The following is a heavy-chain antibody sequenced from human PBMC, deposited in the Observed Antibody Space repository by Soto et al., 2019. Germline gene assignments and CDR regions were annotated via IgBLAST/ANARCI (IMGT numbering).Heavy chain of an antibody. CDR3: ARGDCVTASCQILLQH. CDR2: ISGDSTYI. D-gene: IGHD2-2*01. CDR1: GFTFSDYS. V-gene: IGHV3-21*01. J-gene: IGHJ1*01. Sequence: GGSLRLSCAASGFTFSDYSMSWVRQAPGKGLEWVSSISGDSTYIYDADSLKGRFTISRDNAKNSLYLHMNSLRAEDTAVYYCARGDCVTASCQILLQHWGQGTLVTVSS.